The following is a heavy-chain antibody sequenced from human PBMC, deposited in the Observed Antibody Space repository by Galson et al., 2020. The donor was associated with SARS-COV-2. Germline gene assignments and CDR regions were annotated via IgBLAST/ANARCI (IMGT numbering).Heavy chain of an antibody. CDR1: GDSVSSNSAA. V-gene: IGHV6-1*01. D-gene: IGHD3-22*01. Sequence: ETSETLSLTCAISGDSVSSNSAAWNWIRQSPSRGLEWLGRTYYRSKWYNDYAVSVKSRITINPDTSKNQLSLQLNSVTPEDTAVYYCARDVHYDSSGYYVDYGMDVWGQGTTVTVS. CDR3: ARDVHYDSSGYYVDYGMDV. CDR2: TYYRSKWYN. J-gene: IGHJ6*02.